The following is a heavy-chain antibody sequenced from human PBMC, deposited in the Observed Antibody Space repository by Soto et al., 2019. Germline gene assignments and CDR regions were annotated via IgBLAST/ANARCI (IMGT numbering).Heavy chain of an antibody. D-gene: IGHD3-10*01. V-gene: IGHV4-4*07. CDR2: IYTSGST. CDR3: ARGGGSGSYYPAHFDY. Sequence: SETLSLTCTVSGGSISSYYWSWIRQPAGKGLEWIGRIYTSGSTNYNPSLKSRVTMSVDTSKNQFSLKLSSVTAADTAVYYCARGGGSGSYYPAHFDYWGQGTLVTSPQ. CDR1: GGSISSYY. J-gene: IGHJ4*02.